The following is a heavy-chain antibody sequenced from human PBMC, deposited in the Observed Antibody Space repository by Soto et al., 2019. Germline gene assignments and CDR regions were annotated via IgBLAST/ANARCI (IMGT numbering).Heavy chain of an antibody. CDR3: ARVGGINWFDP. CDR2: IYHSGST. Sequence: SETLSLTCTVSGGSISSGGYSWSWIRQPPGKGLEWIGYIYHSGSTYYNPSLKSRVTISVDTSKNQFSLKLSSVTAADTAVYYCARVGGINWFDPWGQGTLVTVSS. V-gene: IGHV4-30-2*01. J-gene: IGHJ5*02. CDR1: GGSISSGGYS. D-gene: IGHD1-20*01.